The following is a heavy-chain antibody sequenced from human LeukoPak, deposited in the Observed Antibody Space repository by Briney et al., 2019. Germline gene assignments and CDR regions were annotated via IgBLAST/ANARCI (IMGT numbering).Heavy chain of an antibody. CDR2: IHYSGSI. D-gene: IGHD4-11*01. Sequence: SETLSLTCTVSGGSIISHYWSWIRQPPGKGLEWIGYIHYSGSINYNPSLNGRVTISVDTSKNQFSLKLSSVTAADTAVYYCARDRGPTLTWHYYYYYCMDVWGKGTTVTVSS. V-gene: IGHV4-59*11. CDR3: ARDRGPTLTWHYYYYYCMDV. J-gene: IGHJ6*03. CDR1: GGSIISHY.